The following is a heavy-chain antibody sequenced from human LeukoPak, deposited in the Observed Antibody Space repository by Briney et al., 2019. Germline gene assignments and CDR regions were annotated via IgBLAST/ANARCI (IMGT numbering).Heavy chain of an antibody. CDR3: ARDRWDYDILTGYFGYYYYGMDV. J-gene: IGHJ6*02. D-gene: IGHD3-9*01. CDR2: IKQDGSEK. Sequence: LGGSLRLSCAASGLTFSNYWMDWVRQAPGKGLEWVANIKQDGSEKYYVDSVKGRFTISRDNAKNSLYLQMNSLRAEDTAVYYCARDRWDYDILTGYFGYYYYGMDVWGQGTTVTVSS. V-gene: IGHV3-7*03. CDR1: GLTFSNYW.